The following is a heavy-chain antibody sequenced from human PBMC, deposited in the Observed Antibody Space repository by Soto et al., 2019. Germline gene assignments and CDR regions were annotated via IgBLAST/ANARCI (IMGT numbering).Heavy chain of an antibody. J-gene: IGHJ4*02. Sequence: QVQLVQSGAEVKKPGSSVKVSCKASGGTFSSYAISWVRQAPGQGLEWMGGIIPIFGTANYAQKLQGRVRITADESRSTAYMELSSLSSEDTAVYYCASDNYCGGDGWYPVEWGQGTLVTVSS. V-gene: IGHV1-69*01. D-gene: IGHD2-21*02. CDR2: IIPIFGTA. CDR1: GGTFSSYA. CDR3: ASDNYCGGDGWYPVE.